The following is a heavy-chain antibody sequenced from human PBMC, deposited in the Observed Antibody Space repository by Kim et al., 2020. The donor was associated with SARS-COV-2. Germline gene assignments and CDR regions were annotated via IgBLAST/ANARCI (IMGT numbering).Heavy chain of an antibody. CDR2: IIASIGTT. J-gene: IGHJ3*01. CDR1: GGTFSPPA. D-gene: IGHD3-16*01. CDR3: ARLEVALIQKSEAFHL. V-gene: IGHV1-69*13. Sequence: SVKVSCKASGGTFSPPAVHWVRQAPGQGLEWMGGIIASIGTTNYPQKFQDRVTITADESSKTASLELSRLRSNDTAAYFCARLEVALIQKSEAFHLWGQ.